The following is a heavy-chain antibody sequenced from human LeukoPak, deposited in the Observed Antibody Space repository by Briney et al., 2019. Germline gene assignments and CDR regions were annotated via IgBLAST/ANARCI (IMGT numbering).Heavy chain of an antibody. J-gene: IGHJ5*02. CDR2: ISYDGSNK. V-gene: IGHV3-30-3*01. D-gene: IGHD3-10*01. Sequence: PGGSLRLSCAASGFTFSSYAMHWVRQAPGKGLEWVAVISYDGSNKYYADSVKGGFTISRDNSKNTLYLQMNSLRAEDTAVYYGAGGGTGVYFVVSVSVHNWFDPWGQGTLVTVSS. CDR3: AGGGTGVYFVVSVSVHNWFDP. CDR1: GFTFSSYA.